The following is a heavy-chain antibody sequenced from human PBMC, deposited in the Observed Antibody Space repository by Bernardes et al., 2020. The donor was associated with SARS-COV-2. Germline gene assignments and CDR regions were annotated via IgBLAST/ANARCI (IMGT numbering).Heavy chain of an antibody. CDR1: GGSISSGTYY. J-gene: IGHJ1*01. V-gene: IGHV4-61*02. Sequence: SETLSLTCTVSGGSISSGTYYWSWIRQPAGKGLEWIGRIYTSGSTNYNPSLKSRVTISVDTSKNQFSLKLISVTAADTAVYYCASMSISESFHHWGQGTLVTVSS. CDR2: IYTSGST. D-gene: IGHD3-3*02. CDR3: ASMSISESFHH.